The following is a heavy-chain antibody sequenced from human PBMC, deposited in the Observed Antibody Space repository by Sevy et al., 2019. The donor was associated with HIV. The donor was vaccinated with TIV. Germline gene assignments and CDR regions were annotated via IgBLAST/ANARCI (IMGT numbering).Heavy chain of an antibody. J-gene: IGHJ5*02. CDR1: GGSISSYY. Sequence: SETLSLTCTVSGGSISSYYWSWIRQPPGKGLEWIVYIYYSGSTNYNPSLKSRVTISVDTSKNQFSLKLSSVTAADTAVYYCARGGVPARYYYDSSGYHTLNWFDPWGQGTLVTVSS. V-gene: IGHV4-59*01. D-gene: IGHD3-22*01. CDR3: ARGGVPARYYYDSSGYHTLNWFDP. CDR2: IYYSGST.